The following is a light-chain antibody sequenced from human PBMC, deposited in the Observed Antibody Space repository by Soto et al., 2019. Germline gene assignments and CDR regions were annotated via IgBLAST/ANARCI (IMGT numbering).Light chain of an antibody. CDR2: GAS. J-gene: IGKJ1*01. V-gene: IGKV3-20*01. CDR1: QSVSNNY. Sequence: EILLTQSPGTLSLSPGERATLSCRASQSVSNNYLDWYQQKPGQAPRLLIYGASNRATGIPDRFSGSGSGTDFTLTISRLAPEDFAVYYCQQYGSSGTFGQGTKVDIK. CDR3: QQYGSSGT.